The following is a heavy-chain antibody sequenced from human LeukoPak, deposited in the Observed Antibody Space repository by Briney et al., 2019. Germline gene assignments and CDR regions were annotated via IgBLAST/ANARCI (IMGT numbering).Heavy chain of an antibody. CDR2: IYYSGST. D-gene: IGHD4-11*01. J-gene: IGHJ6*02. CDR3: ARVHTETSSLNFRNYYYYGMDI. V-gene: IGHV4-31*03. Sequence: SETLSLTCTVSGGSIRSGDYSWNWIRQHPGKGLEWIGYIYYSGSTYYNPSLTSRVTMSVDTSKNQFSLKLSSVTAADTAIYYCARVHTETSSLNFRNYYYYGMDIWGQGTTVIVSS. CDR1: GGSIRSGDYS.